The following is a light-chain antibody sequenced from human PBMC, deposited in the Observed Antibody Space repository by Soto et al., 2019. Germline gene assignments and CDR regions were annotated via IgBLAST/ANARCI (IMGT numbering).Light chain of an antibody. CDR2: GVT. V-gene: IGLV2-14*03. Sequence: QAVVTQPASVSGSPGQSITISCSGTTNDVGGYNYVSWYQQHPGKAPKLLIYGVTDRPSGVSSRFSGSKSGNAASLTISGLQAEDEGDYYCSSYTSSYTWVFGGGTKVTVL. CDR3: SSYTSSYTWV. CDR1: TNDVGGYNY. J-gene: IGLJ3*02.